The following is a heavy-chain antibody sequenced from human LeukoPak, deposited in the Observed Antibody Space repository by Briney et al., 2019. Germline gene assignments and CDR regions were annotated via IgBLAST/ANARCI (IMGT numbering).Heavy chain of an antibody. CDR1: GGSMSSYY. CDR3: ARGEYYYGSGPYYFDY. D-gene: IGHD3-10*01. CDR2: IYYSGTT. J-gene: IGHJ4*02. V-gene: IGHV4-59*01. Sequence: PSETLSLTCTVSGGSMSSYYWSWIRQPPGKGLEWIGYIYYSGTTNYNPSLKNRVTISVDTSKNQFSLKVTSVTVADTAVYYCARGEYYYGSGPYYFDYWGQGTLVTVSS.